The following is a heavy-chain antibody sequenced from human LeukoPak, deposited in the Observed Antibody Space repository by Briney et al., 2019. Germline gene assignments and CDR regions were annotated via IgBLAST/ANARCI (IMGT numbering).Heavy chain of an antibody. D-gene: IGHD3-16*02. Sequence: PGGSLRLSCAASGFTFSSYAMSWVRQAPGKGLEWVSAISGSGGSTYYADSVKGRFTISRDNSKNTLYLQMNSLRAEDTAVYYCAKAASFMITFGGVIVPDWFDPWGQGTLVTVSS. CDR2: ISGSGGST. J-gene: IGHJ5*02. V-gene: IGHV3-23*01. CDR3: AKAASFMITFGGVIVPDWFDP. CDR1: GFTFSSYA.